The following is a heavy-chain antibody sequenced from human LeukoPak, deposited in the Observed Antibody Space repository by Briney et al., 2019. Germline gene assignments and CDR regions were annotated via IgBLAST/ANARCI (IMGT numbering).Heavy chain of an antibody. CDR3: ARDGYYYGSGSPHAFDI. Sequence: SETLSLTCTVSGGSISSGGYYWSWIRQHPGKGLEWIGYIYYSGSTYYNPSLKGRVTISVDTSKNQFSLKLSSVTAADTAVYYCARDGYYYGSGSPHAFDIWGQGTMVTVSS. J-gene: IGHJ3*02. CDR1: GGSISSGGYY. D-gene: IGHD3-10*01. V-gene: IGHV4-31*03. CDR2: IYYSGST.